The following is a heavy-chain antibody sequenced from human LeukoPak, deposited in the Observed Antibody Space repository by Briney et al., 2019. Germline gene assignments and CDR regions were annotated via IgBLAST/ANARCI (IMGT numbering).Heavy chain of an antibody. D-gene: IGHD3-3*01. CDR2: ISAYNGNT. Sequence: ASVRVSCKASGYTFTSYGISWVRQAPGQGLEWLGWISAYNGNTNFAQKIQGRVTMTTDTSTCTAYMELRSLRSDDTAVYYCARALSDDFWSFYQDYWGQGTLVTVSS. J-gene: IGHJ4*02. V-gene: IGHV1-18*01. CDR3: ARALSDDFWSFYQDY. CDR1: GYTFTSYG.